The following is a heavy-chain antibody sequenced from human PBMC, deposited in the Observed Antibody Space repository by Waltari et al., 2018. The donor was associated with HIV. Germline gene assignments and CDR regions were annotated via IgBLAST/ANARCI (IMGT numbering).Heavy chain of an antibody. V-gene: IGHV1-24*01. J-gene: IGHJ4*02. CDR2: VDP. D-gene: IGHD5-12*01. CDR1: GYVLSELS. Sequence: QVQLIQSGAEVQKPGASVKVSCRVSGYVLSELSIHWVRQVPGRGLEWMGTVDPIYSQTAQDRLIMTEDRHIDTAYMELKSLRSEDTAIYYCVTDKWLPIGVAYWGQGTLVTVSS. CDR3: VTDKWLPIGVAY.